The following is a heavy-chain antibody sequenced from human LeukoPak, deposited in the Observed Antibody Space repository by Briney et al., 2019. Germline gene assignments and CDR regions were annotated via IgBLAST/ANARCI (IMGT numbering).Heavy chain of an antibody. J-gene: IGHJ4*02. CDR1: GFTFSSYA. D-gene: IGHD6-6*01. Sequence: GGSLRLSCSASGFTFSSYAMHWVRQAPGKGLEYVSAISGNGGNTYYADSLKGRFTISRDNSKNTLYLQMSSLRVEDTAVYYCVITSATGPLDYWGQGTLVTVSS. CDR2: ISGNGGNT. V-gene: IGHV3-64D*09. CDR3: VITSATGPLDY.